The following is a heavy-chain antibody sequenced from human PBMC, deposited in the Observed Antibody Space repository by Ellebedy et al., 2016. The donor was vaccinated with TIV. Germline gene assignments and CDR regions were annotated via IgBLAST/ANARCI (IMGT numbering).Heavy chain of an antibody. Sequence: GESLKISCAASGFTFSSYWMHWVRQAPGKGLVWVSRINSDGSSTSYADSVKGRFTISRDNAKNTLYLQMNSLRAEDTAVYYCARLTPAARAFDIWGQGTMVTVSS. CDR3: ARLTPAARAFDI. V-gene: IGHV3-74*01. J-gene: IGHJ3*02. CDR1: GFTFSSYW. CDR2: INSDGSST. D-gene: IGHD4-23*01.